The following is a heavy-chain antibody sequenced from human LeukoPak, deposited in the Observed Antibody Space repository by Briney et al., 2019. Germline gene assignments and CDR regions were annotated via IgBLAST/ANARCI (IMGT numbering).Heavy chain of an antibody. V-gene: IGHV1-2*06. D-gene: IGHD1-26*01. J-gene: IGHJ4*02. CDR2: INPNSGGT. Sequence: VASVKVSCKASGYTFTGYYMHWVRQAPGQGLEWMGRINPNSGGTNYAQKFQGRVTMTRDTSISTAYMELSRLRSDDTAVYYCARGSYGYSGSYYRLDYWGQGTLVTVSS. CDR1: GYTFTGYY. CDR3: ARGSYGYSGSYYRLDY.